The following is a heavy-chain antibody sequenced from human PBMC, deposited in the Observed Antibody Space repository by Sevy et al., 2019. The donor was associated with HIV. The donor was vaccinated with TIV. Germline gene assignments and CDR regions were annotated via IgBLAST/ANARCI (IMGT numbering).Heavy chain of an antibody. V-gene: IGHV4-38-2*02. D-gene: IGHD2-15*01. Sequence: SETLSLTCTVSGYSISSGYYWGWIRQPPGKGLEWIGSIYHSGSTYYNPSLKSRVTISVDTSKNQFSLKLSSVTAADTAVYYCARGGLYSGGGGYCSGGSCYSGLWFDPWGQGTLVTVSS. CDR2: IYHSGST. CDR1: GYSISSGYY. CDR3: ARGGLYSGGGGYCSGGSCYSGLWFDP. J-gene: IGHJ5*02.